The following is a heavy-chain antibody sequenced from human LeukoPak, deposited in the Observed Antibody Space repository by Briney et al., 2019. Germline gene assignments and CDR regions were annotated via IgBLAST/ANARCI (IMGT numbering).Heavy chain of an antibody. D-gene: IGHD3-22*01. Sequence: GGSLRLSCAASGFTFSGYSINWVRQAPGKGLEWVSSISSSSSYIYYADSVKGRFTISRDNAKNSLSLQMNSLRAEDTAVYYCARDRGSYYDSSGYYSADAFDIWGQGTMVTVSS. CDR1: GFTFSGYS. CDR3: ARDRGSYYDSSGYYSADAFDI. J-gene: IGHJ3*02. V-gene: IGHV3-21*01. CDR2: ISSSSSYI.